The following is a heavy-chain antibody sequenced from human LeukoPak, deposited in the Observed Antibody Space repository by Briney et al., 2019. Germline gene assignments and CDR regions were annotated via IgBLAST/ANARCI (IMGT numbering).Heavy chain of an antibody. D-gene: IGHD4-11*01. V-gene: IGHV3-9*01. CDR2: ISWNSGSI. CDR3: ARDPEFDYSS. CDR1: GFTFDDYA. J-gene: IGHJ4*02. Sequence: GGSLRLSCAASGFTFDDYAMHWVRQAPGKGLEWVSGISWNSGSIGYADSVKGRFTISRDNAKNSLYLQMNSLRADDTAVYYRARDPEFDYSSWGQGTLVTVSS.